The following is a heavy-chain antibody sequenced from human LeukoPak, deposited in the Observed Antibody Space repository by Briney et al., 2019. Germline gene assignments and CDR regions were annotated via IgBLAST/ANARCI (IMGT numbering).Heavy chain of an antibody. Sequence: PGGSLRLSCAASGFTFSSYEMNWVRQAPGKELEWVSYISSSGSTIYYADSVKGRFTISRDNSKNTLYLQMNSLRAEDTAVYYCAKGSARRWFWYFDYWGQGTLVTVSS. CDR1: GFTFSSYE. CDR2: ISSSGSTI. J-gene: IGHJ4*02. V-gene: IGHV3-48*03. CDR3: AKGSARRWFWYFDY. D-gene: IGHD4-23*01.